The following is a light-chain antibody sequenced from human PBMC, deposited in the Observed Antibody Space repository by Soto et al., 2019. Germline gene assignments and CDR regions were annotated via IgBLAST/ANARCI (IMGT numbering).Light chain of an antibody. V-gene: IGKV4-1*01. CDR1: QSVLRGSNSKNL. Sequence: DIVLTQSPGSLAVSLGETATIKCKSSQSVLRGSNSKNLLAWHQQKPGQPPKVLIYWASSREGGVPDRFRGSGSGTDFTLTITNVQADDGAVYYCQQYFTTPQTFGQGTKVEIK. CDR3: QQYFTTPQT. CDR2: WAS. J-gene: IGKJ2*01.